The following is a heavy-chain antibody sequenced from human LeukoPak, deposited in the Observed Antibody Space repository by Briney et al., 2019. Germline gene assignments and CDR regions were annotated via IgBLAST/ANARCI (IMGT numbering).Heavy chain of an antibody. J-gene: IGHJ4*02. Sequence: SETLSLTCTVSGDAISTFYWSWIRQPPGKGLEWIAYIYYSGSTYYNPSLNSRVTISADKSKNHFSLKLTSVTAADTAVYFCARDSNIARFFLWGQGTLVTVSS. CDR3: ARDSNIARFFL. V-gene: IGHV4-59*12. CDR1: GDAISTFY. D-gene: IGHD4-11*01. CDR2: IYYSGST.